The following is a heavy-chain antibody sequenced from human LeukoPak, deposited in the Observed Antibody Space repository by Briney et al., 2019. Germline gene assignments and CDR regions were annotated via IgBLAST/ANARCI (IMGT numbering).Heavy chain of an antibody. CDR2: IYYSGST. D-gene: IGHD6-19*01. CDR1: GGSISSYY. J-gene: IGHJ4*02. CDR3: ARQSYSSAWYSFAY. V-gene: IGHV4-59*08. Sequence: PSETLSLICTVSGGSISSYYWTWIRQPPRKGLEWIGNIYYSGSTNYNPSLKSRFAISVDTSKNQWSLKLSSVTAADTAVYYCARQSYSSAWYSFAYWGQGTLVTVSS.